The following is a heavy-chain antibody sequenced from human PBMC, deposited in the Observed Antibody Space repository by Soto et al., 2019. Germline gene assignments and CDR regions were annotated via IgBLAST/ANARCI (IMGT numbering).Heavy chain of an antibody. J-gene: IGHJ4*02. V-gene: IGHV3-53*01. CDR1: GFTVSSNY. Sequence: EVQLVESGGGLIQPGGSLRLSCAASGFTVSSNYMSWVRQAPGKGLEWVSVIYSGGSTYYADSVKGRFTISRDNSKNTLYLQMNSLRAEDTAVYYCATRSGRSIVGATRVWGQGTLVTVSS. D-gene: IGHD1-26*01. CDR3: ATRSGRSIVGATRV. CDR2: IYSGGST.